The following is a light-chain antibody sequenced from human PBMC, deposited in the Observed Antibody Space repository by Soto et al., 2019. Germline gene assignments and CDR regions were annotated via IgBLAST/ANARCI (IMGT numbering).Light chain of an antibody. J-gene: IGLJ1*01. V-gene: IGLV1-44*01. Sequence: SGLTQPPSASGTPGQTVTISCYGSSSNIGTNIVTFYQQLPGTAPRLLIYANDQRPSGVPDRFSGSKSGTSASLAISGLQSEDAADYFCSVWDESLNGWRVFGTGTKVTVL. CDR2: AND. CDR3: SVWDESLNGWRV. CDR1: SSNIGTNI.